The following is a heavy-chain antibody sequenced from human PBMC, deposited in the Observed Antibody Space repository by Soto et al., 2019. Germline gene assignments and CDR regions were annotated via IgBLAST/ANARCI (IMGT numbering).Heavy chain of an antibody. J-gene: IGHJ4*02. V-gene: IGHV3-23*01. CDR3: AKERSSGYYFFDY. D-gene: IGHD5-12*01. CDR2: ISGSDGST. CDR1: GFTFSNYA. Sequence: EVQLLESGGGLVQPGGSLRLSCAASGFTFSNYAMSWVRQAPGEGLEWVSTISGSDGSTYYADSVKGRFTISRDMSKNTLYLQMNSLRAEDTAIYYCAKERSSGYYFFDYWGQGTLVTVSS.